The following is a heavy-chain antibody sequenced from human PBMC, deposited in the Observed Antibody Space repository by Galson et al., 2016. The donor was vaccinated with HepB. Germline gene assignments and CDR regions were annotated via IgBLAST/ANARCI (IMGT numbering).Heavy chain of an antibody. CDR3: ARDLRSYDYIWRNYHNSNYFDY. CDR1: GFTFSTSG. V-gene: IGHV3-33*01. Sequence: SLRLSCAASGFTFSTSGMHWVRQAPGKGLEWVAIIWFDGSNKYYAESVKGRFTISRDNSKNTLHLHINNLRAEDTAVYYCARDLRSYDYIWRNYHNSNYFDYWGQGTLVTVSS. J-gene: IGHJ4*02. CDR2: IWFDGSNK. D-gene: IGHD3-16*02.